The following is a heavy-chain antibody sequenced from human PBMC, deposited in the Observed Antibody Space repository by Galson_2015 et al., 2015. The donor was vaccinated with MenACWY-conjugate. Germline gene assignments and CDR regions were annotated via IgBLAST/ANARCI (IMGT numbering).Heavy chain of an antibody. D-gene: IGHD3-22*01. CDR3: ARDTVYYDSSGYYYYMDV. V-gene: IGHV1-18*01. J-gene: IGHJ6*03. Sequence: SVKVSCKASGYTFTSYGISWVRQAPGQGLEWMGWISAYNGNTNYAQKLQGRVTMTTDTSTSTAYMELRSLRSDDTAVYYCARDTVYYDSSGYYYYMDVWGKGTTVTVPS. CDR1: GYTFTSYG. CDR2: ISAYNGNT.